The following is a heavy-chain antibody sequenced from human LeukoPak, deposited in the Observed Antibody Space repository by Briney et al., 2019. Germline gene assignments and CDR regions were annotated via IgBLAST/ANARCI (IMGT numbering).Heavy chain of an antibody. CDR1: GFTFSSYG. CDR3: ARGPKYSYGVNYYYYYMDA. Sequence: PGRSLRLSCAASGFTFSSYGMHWVRQAPGKGLEWVAVISYDGSNKYYADSVKGRFTISRDNSKNTLYLQMNSLRAEDTAVYYCARGPKYSYGVNYYYYYMDAWGKGTTVTVSS. V-gene: IGHV3-30*03. CDR2: ISYDGSNK. D-gene: IGHD5-18*01. J-gene: IGHJ6*03.